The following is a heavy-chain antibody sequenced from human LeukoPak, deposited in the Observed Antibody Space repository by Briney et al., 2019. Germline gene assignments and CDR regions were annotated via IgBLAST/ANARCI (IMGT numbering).Heavy chain of an antibody. CDR2: ISGSGGST. V-gene: IGHV3-23*01. D-gene: IGHD2-2*01. CDR1: GFTFSSYA. Sequence: PGGSLRLSCAASGFTFSSYAVSWVRQAPGKGLEWVSAISGSGGSTYYADSVKGRFTISRDNSKNTLYLQMNSLRAEDTAVYYCAKDLGYCSSTSCYYYYMDVWGKGTTVTVSS. CDR3: AKDLGYCSSTSCYYYYMDV. J-gene: IGHJ6*03.